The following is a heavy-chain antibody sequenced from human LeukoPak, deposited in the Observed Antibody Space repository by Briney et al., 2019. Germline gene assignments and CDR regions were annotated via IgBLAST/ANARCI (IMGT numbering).Heavy chain of an antibody. CDR3: ARRCSSTSCYTSFDY. Sequence: SETLSLTCAVYGGSFSGYYWSWIRQPPGQGLEWIGDIFHSGSTNYNPSLKSRVTISVDTSKNQFSLKLSSVTAADTAVYYCARRCSSTSCYTSFDYWGQGTLVTVSS. D-gene: IGHD2-2*02. J-gene: IGHJ4*02. V-gene: IGHV4-34*12. CDR1: GGSFSGYY. CDR2: IFHSGST.